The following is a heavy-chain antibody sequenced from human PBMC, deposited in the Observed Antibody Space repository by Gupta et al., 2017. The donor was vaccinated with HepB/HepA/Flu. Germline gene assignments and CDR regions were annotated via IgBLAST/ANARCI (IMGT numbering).Heavy chain of an antibody. V-gene: IGHV2-5*02. D-gene: IGHD2-21*01. J-gene: IGHJ4*02. CDR1: GVSLAPHGVG. CDR3: ARRRPHIGTGFPIYFDS. Sequence: QVTLTESGPTLVKPTQTVTLTCTLSGVSLAPHGVGVAWIRQPPGKALEWLAIIYWDDDKLYSPSLMSRIIIARDSSKKQVVLTMTNVDPVDTATYFCARRRPHIGTGFPIYFDSWGQGIPVAVS. CDR2: IYWDDDK.